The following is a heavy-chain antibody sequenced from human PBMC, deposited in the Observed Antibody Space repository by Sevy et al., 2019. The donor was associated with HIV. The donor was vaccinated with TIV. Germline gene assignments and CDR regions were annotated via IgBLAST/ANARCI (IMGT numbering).Heavy chain of an antibody. Sequence: GGSLRLSCTASGFTFSNFGMHGVRQVPRKGLEWVTFIRYDRSDKYYAASVKGRFTISRDDSKNTLYLQMDSLRPEDTAIYYCAKDLAGPGRRYFDFWGQGALVTVSS. J-gene: IGHJ4*02. CDR1: GFTFSNFG. CDR2: IRYDRSDK. CDR3: AKDLAGPGRRYFDF. V-gene: IGHV3-30*02. D-gene: IGHD6-13*01.